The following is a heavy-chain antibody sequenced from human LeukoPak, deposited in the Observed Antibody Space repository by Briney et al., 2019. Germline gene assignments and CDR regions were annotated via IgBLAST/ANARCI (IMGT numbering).Heavy chain of an antibody. V-gene: IGHV3-73*01. CDR3: TRSSITMVRGVIIRIPFDY. CDR1: GFTFSGSA. D-gene: IGHD3-10*01. CDR2: IRSKANSYAT. J-gene: IGHJ4*02. Sequence: GGSLRLSCAASGFTFSGSAMHWVRQASGKGLEWVGRIRSKANSYATAYAASVKGRFTISRDDSKNTAYLQMNSLKTEDTAVYYCTRSSITMVRGVIIRIPFDYWGQGTLVTVSS.